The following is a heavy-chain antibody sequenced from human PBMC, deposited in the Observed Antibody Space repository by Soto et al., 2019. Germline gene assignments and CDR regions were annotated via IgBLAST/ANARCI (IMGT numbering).Heavy chain of an antibody. D-gene: IGHD6-13*01. Sequence: GGSLRLSCAASGFTFSSYWMSWVRQAPGKGLEWVANIKQDGSEKYYVDSVKGRFTISRDNAKNSLYLQMNSLRAEDTAVYYCARRYSSSWYEEDYYYYYGMDVWGQGTTVTVSS. CDR3: ARRYSSSWYEEDYYYYYGMDV. CDR2: IKQDGSEK. CDR1: GFTFSSYW. V-gene: IGHV3-7*03. J-gene: IGHJ6*02.